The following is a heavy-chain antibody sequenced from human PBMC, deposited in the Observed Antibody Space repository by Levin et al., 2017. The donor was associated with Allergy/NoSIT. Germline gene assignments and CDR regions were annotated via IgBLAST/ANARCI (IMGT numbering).Heavy chain of an antibody. Sequence: PGGSLRLSCAASGFTFSSYYMHWVHQAPGKGLAWVSNIHTDTSVTNYADSVKGRFTISRDNAKNTLYLQMNSLRAEDTAVYYCARGGCSATSCLDYWGQGTLVTVSS. CDR1: GFTFSSYY. CDR3: ARGGCSATSCLDY. CDR2: IHTDTSVT. D-gene: IGHD2-15*01. J-gene: IGHJ4*02. V-gene: IGHV3-74*01.